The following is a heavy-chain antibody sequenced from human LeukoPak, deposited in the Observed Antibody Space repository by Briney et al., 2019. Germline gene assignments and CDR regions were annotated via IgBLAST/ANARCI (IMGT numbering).Heavy chain of an antibody. CDR1: GFTFSRYG. CDR3: ARIQSLAISFSSFDS. V-gene: IGHV3-30*02. D-gene: IGHD3-16*02. J-gene: IGHJ5*01. CDR2: IRYDESNK. Sequence: PRGSLRLSCAASGFTFSRYGMHWVRQAPGKGLEWVAFIRYDESNKFYADSVKCRFTVSRDNSKNTLYLQMNSLRADDTAVYYCARIQSLAISFSSFDSWGQGTLVTVSS.